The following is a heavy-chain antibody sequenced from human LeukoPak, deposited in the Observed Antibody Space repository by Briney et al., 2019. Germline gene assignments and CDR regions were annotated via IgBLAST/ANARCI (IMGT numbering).Heavy chain of an antibody. CDR2: ISWNSGTI. CDR1: GFTFDDYA. D-gene: IGHD3-10*01. CDR3: AKGGLASGSYYMAPDY. V-gene: IGHV3-9*01. Sequence: PGGSLRLSCAASGFTFDDYAMHWVRQAPGKGLEWVSGISWNSGTIGYADSVKGRVTITRDNAKNSLYLQMNSLRAEDTALYYCAKGGLASGSYYMAPDYWGQGTLVTVSS. J-gene: IGHJ4*02.